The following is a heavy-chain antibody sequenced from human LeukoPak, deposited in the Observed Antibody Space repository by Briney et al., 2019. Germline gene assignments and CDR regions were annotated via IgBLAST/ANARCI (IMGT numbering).Heavy chain of an antibody. V-gene: IGHV3-23*01. J-gene: IGHJ3*01. CDR3: AKDLALAGTGGGFDV. D-gene: IGHD6-19*01. CDR2: ISADDKA. Sequence: PGGSLRLSCAASGSTFTTYAINWVRQAPGKGLEWVSGISADDKAYYADSVKGRFTISRDNSKNTVSLQMSSLRAEDTALYYCAKDLALAGTGGGFDVWGQGTRVAVSS. CDR1: GSTFTTYA.